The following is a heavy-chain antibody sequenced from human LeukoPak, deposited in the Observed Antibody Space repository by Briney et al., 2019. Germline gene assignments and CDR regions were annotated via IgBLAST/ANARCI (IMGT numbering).Heavy chain of an antibody. CDR2: TYYRSKWYN. J-gene: IGHJ4*02. V-gene: IGHV6-1*01. CDR1: GDSVSSNSVA. D-gene: IGHD6-19*01. Sequence: SQTLSLTCAISGDSVSSNSVAWNWIRQSPSRGLEWLGRTYYRSKWYNDYAVSVKSRITINPDTSKNQFSLRLTSVTDVDTAVYYCARLHNAGAVPGTNFFDYWGQGTLLTVSS. CDR3: ARLHNAGAVPGTNFFDY.